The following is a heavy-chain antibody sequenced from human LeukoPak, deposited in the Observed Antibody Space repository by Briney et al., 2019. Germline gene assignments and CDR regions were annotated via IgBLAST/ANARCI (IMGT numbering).Heavy chain of an antibody. CDR1: GFTFDDYA. D-gene: IGHD1-1*01. CDR2: ISWNSGRI. J-gene: IGHJ4*02. CDR3: ARALNLLDPVTLDY. V-gene: IGHV3-9*01. Sequence: PGGSLRLSCAASGFTFDDYAMHWVRQAPGKGLEWVSGISWNSGRIGYADSVKGRFTISRDNAKNSLYLQMNSLRAEDTAVYYCARALNLLDPVTLDYWGQGTLVTVSS.